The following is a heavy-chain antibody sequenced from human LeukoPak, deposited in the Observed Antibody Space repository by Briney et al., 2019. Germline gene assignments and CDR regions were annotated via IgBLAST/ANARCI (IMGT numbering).Heavy chain of an antibody. D-gene: IGHD3-22*01. V-gene: IGHV4-30-4*01. CDR3: ARSLYYSDYTGYYSNYYSDL. CDR1: GGSISGSDSY. CDR2: IYYTGCT. Sequence: SETLSLTCTVSGGSISGSDSYWTWIRQPPGKGLEWIAYIYYTGCTFSSPSLENRITISVDTSRNPFSLQLRSVTAADTAVYYCARSLYYSDYTGYYSNYYSDLWGRGALVTVSS. J-gene: IGHJ2*01.